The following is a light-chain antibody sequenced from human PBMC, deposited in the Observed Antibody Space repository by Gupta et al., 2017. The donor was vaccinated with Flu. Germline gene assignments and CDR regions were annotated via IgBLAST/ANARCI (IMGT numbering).Light chain of an antibody. V-gene: IGKV3-20*01. CDR1: QSVTSDS. CDR3: QRYGSS. CDR2: GAS. J-gene: IGKJ4*01. Sequence: EIVLTQSPGTLSLSPGDRATLSCRTSQSVTSDSLAWYQQKPGQAPRLLIYGASTRATGIPDRFSGSGSGTDFTLTISRLEPEDFAVFYCQRYGSSFSGGTKVEIK.